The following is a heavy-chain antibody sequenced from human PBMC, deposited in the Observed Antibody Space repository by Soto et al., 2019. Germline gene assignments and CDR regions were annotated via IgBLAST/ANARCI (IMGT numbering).Heavy chain of an antibody. Sequence: PSETLSLTCTVSGGSISSYYWSWIRQPAGKGLEWIGRIYTSGSTNYNPSPKSRVTMSVDTSKNQFSLKLSSVTAADTAVYYCARERVLAGYYYGMDVWGQGTTVTVSS. CDR3: ARERVLAGYYYGMDV. D-gene: IGHD3-10*01. V-gene: IGHV4-4*07. CDR2: IYTSGST. J-gene: IGHJ6*02. CDR1: GGSISSYY.